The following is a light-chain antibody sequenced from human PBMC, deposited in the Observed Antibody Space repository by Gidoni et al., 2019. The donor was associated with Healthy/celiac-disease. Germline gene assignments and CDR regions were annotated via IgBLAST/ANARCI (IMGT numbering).Light chain of an antibody. Sequence: EIVWTQSPDTLSWSPGARATLSCRASQSVSSYLSWYQQQPDQAPRLLIYDASTRATGIPARFSGSGSGTDFTLTISSLEPEDFAVYYCQQRSNWPPIFTFGPGTKVDIK. CDR2: DAS. J-gene: IGKJ3*01. V-gene: IGKV3-11*01. CDR1: QSVSSY. CDR3: QQRSNWPPIFT.